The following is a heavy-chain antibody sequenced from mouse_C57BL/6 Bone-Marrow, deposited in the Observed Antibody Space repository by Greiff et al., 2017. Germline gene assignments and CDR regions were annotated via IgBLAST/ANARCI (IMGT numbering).Heavy chain of an antibody. D-gene: IGHD4-1*01. Sequence: VQLQQSGAELVRPGTSVKVSCKASGYAFTNYLIEWVKQRPGQGLEWIGVINPGSGGTNYNEKFKGKGTLTADKYSSTAYMQLSSLTSEDSAVYFCARSKNWDSWFAYWGQGTLVTVSA. CDR1: GYAFTNYL. CDR3: ARSKNWDSWFAY. CDR2: INPGSGGT. J-gene: IGHJ3*01. V-gene: IGHV1-54*01.